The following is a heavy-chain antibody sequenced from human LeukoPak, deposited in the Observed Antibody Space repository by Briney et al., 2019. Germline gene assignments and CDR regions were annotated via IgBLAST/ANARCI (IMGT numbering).Heavy chain of an antibody. V-gene: IGHV3-7*05. CDR2: IKQDGSEK. CDR1: GFTFSSYW. D-gene: IGHD3-16*02. Sequence: PGGSLRLSCAASGFTFSSYWMSWVRQAPGKGLEWVANIKQDGSEKYHVDSVKGRFTISRDNAKNSLYLQMTSLRAEYTAVYYCARDYPPGVSFDYWGQGTLVTVSS. CDR3: ARDYPPGVSFDY. J-gene: IGHJ4*02.